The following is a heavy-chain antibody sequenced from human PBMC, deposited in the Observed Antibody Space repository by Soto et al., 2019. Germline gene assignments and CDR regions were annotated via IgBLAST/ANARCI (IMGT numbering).Heavy chain of an antibody. V-gene: IGHV4-39*01. D-gene: IGHD4-4*01. Sequence: PETLPLTCTVSGGSVTNSSYYWGWIRQSPGKGLEWIGSVYYRGRSYSKSSVKSRVTISVDTSKNRFSLSLNSVTASDTAVYFCGCQQTTVPTKAHFDYW. J-gene: IGHJ4*01. CDR1: GGSVTNSSYY. CDR2: VYYRGRS. CDR3: GCQQTTVPTKAHFDY.